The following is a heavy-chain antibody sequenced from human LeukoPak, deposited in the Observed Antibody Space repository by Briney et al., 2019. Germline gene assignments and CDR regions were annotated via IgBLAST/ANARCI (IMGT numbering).Heavy chain of an antibody. V-gene: IGHV1-18*01. D-gene: IGHD4-11*01. CDR1: GYTFTSYG. J-gene: IGHJ4*02. Sequence: ASVKVSCKASGYTFTSYGISWVRQAPGQGLEWMGWISAYNGNTNYAQKLQGRVTMTTDTSTSTAYMELRSLRSDDTAVYYCARDRVMTTVTTQIDYWGQGTLVTVSS. CDR2: ISAYNGNT. CDR3: ARDRVMTTVTTQIDY.